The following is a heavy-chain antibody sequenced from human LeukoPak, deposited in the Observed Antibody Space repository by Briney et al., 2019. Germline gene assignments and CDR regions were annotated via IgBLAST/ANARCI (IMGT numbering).Heavy chain of an antibody. D-gene: IGHD2-15*01. Sequence: ASVKVSCKASGGTFSSYVISWVRQAPGQGLEWMGGIIPIFGTANYAQKFQGRVTITADESTSTAYMELSSLRSEDTAVYYCASRLERYCSGGSCYPEDYWGQGTLVTVSP. J-gene: IGHJ4*02. CDR3: ASRLERYCSGGSCYPEDY. CDR2: IIPIFGTA. CDR1: GGTFSSYV. V-gene: IGHV1-69*13.